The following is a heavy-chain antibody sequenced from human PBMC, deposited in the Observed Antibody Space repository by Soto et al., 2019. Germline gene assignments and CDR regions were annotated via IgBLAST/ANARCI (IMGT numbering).Heavy chain of an antibody. CDR2: ISSSSSTI. V-gene: IGHV3-48*02. CDR3: ARGLRIQLWLRYSDGYFDY. J-gene: IGHJ4*02. Sequence: HPGGSLRLSCAASGFTFSSYSMNWVRQAPGKGLEWVSYISSSSSTIYYADSVKGRFTISRDNAKNSLYLQMNSLRDEDTAVYYCARGLRIQLWLRYSDGYFDYWGQGTLVTVSS. CDR1: GFTFSSYS. D-gene: IGHD5-18*01.